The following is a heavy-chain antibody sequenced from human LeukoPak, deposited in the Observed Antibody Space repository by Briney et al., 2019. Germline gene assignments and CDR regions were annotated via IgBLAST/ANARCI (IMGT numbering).Heavy chain of an antibody. CDR3: ATDRLDYDSSGALDY. D-gene: IGHD3-22*01. V-gene: IGHV1-24*01. Sequence: GASVNVSFKVSGYTLTELSMHWVRQAPGKGLEWMGGFDPEDGETIYAQKFQGRVTMTEDTSTDTAYMELSSLRSEDTAVYYCATDRLDYDSSGALDYWGQGTLVTVSS. J-gene: IGHJ4*02. CDR1: GYTLTELS. CDR2: FDPEDGET.